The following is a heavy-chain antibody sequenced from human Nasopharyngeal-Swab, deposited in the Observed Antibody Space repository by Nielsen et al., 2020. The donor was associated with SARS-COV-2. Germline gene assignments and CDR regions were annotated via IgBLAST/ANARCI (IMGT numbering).Heavy chain of an antibody. J-gene: IGHJ2*01. Sequence: SEPLSLTCDVHGGPFSGFSWSWIRQSPGKGLEWIGAFSSSGTTNYNPSLQNPSLNGRVTLSLTSSDNQFSLEVTSVAVADTAVYYCARGVKRSGNWYFDLWGRGALVTVSS. V-gene: IGHV4-34*01. D-gene: IGHD1-26*01. CDR2: FSSSGTT. CDR1: GGPFSGFS. CDR3: ARGVKRSGNWYFDL.